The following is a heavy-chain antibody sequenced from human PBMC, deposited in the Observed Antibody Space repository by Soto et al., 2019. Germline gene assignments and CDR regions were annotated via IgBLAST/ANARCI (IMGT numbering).Heavy chain of an antibody. Sequence: EVQLVESGGGLVQPGGSLRLSCAASGFTFSNYWMSWVRQAPGKGLEWVANIKPDGDEKSYVDSVKGRLTISRDNAKNSLYLHMNSLRAEDTDVYYCARVGVADPGDYWGQGTLVIVSS. D-gene: IGHD6-19*01. J-gene: IGHJ4*02. CDR1: GFTFSNYW. CDR2: IKPDGDEK. V-gene: IGHV3-7*01. CDR3: ARVGVADPGDY.